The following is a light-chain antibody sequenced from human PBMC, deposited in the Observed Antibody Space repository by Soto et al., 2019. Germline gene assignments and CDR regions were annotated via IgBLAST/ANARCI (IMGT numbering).Light chain of an antibody. Sequence: DIQRPPSPSTLSASVVYIFPINFLASQSISVWLAWYQQKAGKAHNLLIYKASRLESGVPSRFSGSGSETEFTLTIRSMQPDDFATYYCRKYNSYSWT. CDR2: KAS. V-gene: IGKV1-5*03. CDR1: QSISVW. CDR3: RKYNSYSWT. J-gene: IGKJ1*01.